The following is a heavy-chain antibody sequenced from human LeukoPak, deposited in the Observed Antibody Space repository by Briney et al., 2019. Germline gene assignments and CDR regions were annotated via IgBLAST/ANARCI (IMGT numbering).Heavy chain of an antibody. CDR3: AKDLTMIRGFSY. CDR1: GFTFSSYG. CDR2: IRYDGSNK. V-gene: IGHV3-30*02. J-gene: IGHJ4*02. D-gene: IGHD3-10*01. Sequence: GGSLRLSCAASGFTFSSYGMHWVRQAPGKGLEWVAFIRYDGSNKYYADSVKGRFTISRGNSKNTLYLQMNSLRAEDTAVYYCAKDLTMIRGFSYWGQGTLVTVSS.